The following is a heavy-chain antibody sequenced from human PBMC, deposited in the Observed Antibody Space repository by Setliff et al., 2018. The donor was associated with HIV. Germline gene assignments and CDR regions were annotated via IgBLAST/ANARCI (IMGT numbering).Heavy chain of an antibody. V-gene: IGHV4-31*03. CDR2: IYCSEKT. Sequence: PSETLSLTCTVSGASVSRGGHYWSWIRQHPEKGLEWIGYIYCSEKTNYNPSLKSRVSISVDTSKNQFSLKLSSVTAADTAVYYCANFLNSGGWNPGYFEYWGQGTQVTVPQ. J-gene: IGHJ1*01. CDR3: ANFLNSGGWNPGYFEY. CDR1: GASVSRGGHY. D-gene: IGHD6-19*01.